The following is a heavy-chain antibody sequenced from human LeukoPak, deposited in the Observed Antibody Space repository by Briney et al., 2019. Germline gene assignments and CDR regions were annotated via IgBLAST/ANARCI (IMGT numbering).Heavy chain of an antibody. Sequence: PSETLSLTCAVSGGSISSGGYSWSWIRQPPGKGLEWIGYIYHSGSTYYNPSLKSRVTISVDRSKNQFSLKLSSVTAADTAVYYCARGSSGSYYPDWFDPWGQGTLVTVSS. V-gene: IGHV4-30-2*01. D-gene: IGHD3-10*01. CDR2: IYHSGST. CDR1: GGSISSGGYS. J-gene: IGHJ5*02. CDR3: ARGSSGSYYPDWFDP.